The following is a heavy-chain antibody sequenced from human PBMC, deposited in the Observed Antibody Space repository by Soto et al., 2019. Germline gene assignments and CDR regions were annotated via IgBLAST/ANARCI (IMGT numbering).Heavy chain of an antibody. CDR3: ARSMGRFYYDSSGYYLNDY. CDR2: IIPIFGTA. D-gene: IGHD3-22*01. CDR1: GCTFSSYA. J-gene: IGHJ4*02. Sequence: WASVKVSCKASGCTFSSYAISWVRQAPGQGLEWMGGIIPIFGTANYAQKFQGRVTITADKSTSTAYMELSSLRSEDTAVYYCARSMGRFYYDSSGYYLNDYWGQGTLVTVSS. V-gene: IGHV1-69*06.